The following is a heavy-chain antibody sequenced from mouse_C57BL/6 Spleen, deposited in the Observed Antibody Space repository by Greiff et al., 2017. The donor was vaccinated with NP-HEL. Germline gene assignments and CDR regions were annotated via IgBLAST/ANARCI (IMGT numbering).Heavy chain of an antibody. Sequence: VKLMESGPELVKPGASVKISCKASGYAFSSSWMNWVKQRPGKGLEWIGRIYPGDGDTNYNGKFKGKATLTADKSSSTAYMQLSSLTSEDSAVYFCARSGYGNPDYWGQGTTLTVSS. CDR1: GYAFSSSW. CDR3: ARSGYGNPDY. V-gene: IGHV1-82*01. D-gene: IGHD2-1*01. CDR2: IYPGDGDT. J-gene: IGHJ2*01.